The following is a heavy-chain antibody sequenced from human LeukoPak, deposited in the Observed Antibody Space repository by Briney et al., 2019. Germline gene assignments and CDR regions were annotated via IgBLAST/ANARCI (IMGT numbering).Heavy chain of an antibody. CDR3: AKFDDYVASGFDS. CDR1: GFTFSYYG. D-gene: IGHD3-16*01. J-gene: IGHJ4*02. V-gene: IGHV3-30*02. Sequence: GGSLRLSCAASGFTFSYYGMHWVRQAPGKGLEWVAFIRYDGSNKYYGDSVKGRLTISRDNSKNTLYLQIKSLRAEDTAVYYCAKFDDYVASGFDSWGQGTLVTVSS. CDR2: IRYDGSNK.